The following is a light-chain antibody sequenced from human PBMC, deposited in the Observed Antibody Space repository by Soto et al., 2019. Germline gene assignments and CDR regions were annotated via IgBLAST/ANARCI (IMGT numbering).Light chain of an antibody. Sequence: QSVLTQPPSVSGSPGQSVTISCTGTSSDVGSYNRVSWYQQPPGTAPKLMIFEVSNRPSGVPDRFSGSKSGNTASLTISGLQAEDEADYYCSSYTTSSTYVLGNGTKVTVL. V-gene: IGLV2-18*02. CDR2: EVS. CDR1: SSDVGSYNR. CDR3: SSYTTSSTYV. J-gene: IGLJ1*01.